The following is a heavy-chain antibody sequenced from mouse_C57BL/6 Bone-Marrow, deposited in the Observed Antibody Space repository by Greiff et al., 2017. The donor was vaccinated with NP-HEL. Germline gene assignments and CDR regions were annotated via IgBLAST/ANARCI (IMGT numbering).Heavy chain of an antibody. CDR3: ARHGYYNFDY. CDR1: GYAFTNYL. CDR2: INPGSGGT. D-gene: IGHD2-3*01. V-gene: IGHV1-54*01. Sequence: VQRVESGAELVRPGTSVKVSCKASGYAFTNYLIEWVKQRPGQGLEWIGVINPGSGGTNYNEKFKGKATLTADKSSSTAYMQLSSLTSEDSAVYFCARHGYYNFDYWGQGTTLTVSS. J-gene: IGHJ2*01.